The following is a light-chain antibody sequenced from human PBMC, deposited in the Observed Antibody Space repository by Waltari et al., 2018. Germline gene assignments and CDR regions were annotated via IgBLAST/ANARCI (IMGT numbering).Light chain of an antibody. CDR1: QTISSW. CDR2: DAS. J-gene: IGKJ4*01. Sequence: DIQMTQSPSTLSAPVGDRVQITCRASQTISSWLAGYQQKPGKAPNLLIYDASSLESGVPSRFSGSGSGTEFTLTISSLQPDDFAIYYCQQYNSYLRTFGGGTKVEIK. V-gene: IGKV1-5*01. CDR3: QQYNSYLRT.